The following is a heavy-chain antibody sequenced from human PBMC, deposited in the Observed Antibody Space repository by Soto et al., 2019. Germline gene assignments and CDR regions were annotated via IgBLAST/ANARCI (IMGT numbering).Heavy chain of an antibody. Sequence: EVQLVESGGGLVQPGGSLRLSCAASGFTFSSNWMHWVRQAPGKGLVWVSRINSDGSSTRYGDSVKGRFTNSRDNAKTTLYLQMNSLRAEDTAVYFCATGYSGYDYAYWGQGSLVTVSS. CDR1: GFTFSSNW. D-gene: IGHD5-12*01. V-gene: IGHV3-74*01. J-gene: IGHJ4*02. CDR2: INSDGSST. CDR3: ATGYSGYDYAY.